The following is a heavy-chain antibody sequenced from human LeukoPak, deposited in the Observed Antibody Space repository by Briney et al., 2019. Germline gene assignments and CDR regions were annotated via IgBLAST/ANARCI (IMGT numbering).Heavy chain of an antibody. CDR1: GFSFADHY. J-gene: IGHJ6*03. D-gene: IGHD3-10*01. CDR3: ARLGFGEHYFYYYMDV. V-gene: IGHV3-11*01. Sequence: PGGSLRLSCEASGFSFADHYMSWIRQAPGKGLEWVSYMSNSGSIIYYADPVKGRFTISRDNTKTFLYLQMNSLRDEDTAVYYCARLGFGEHYFYYYMDVWGKGTAVTVSS. CDR2: MSNSGSII.